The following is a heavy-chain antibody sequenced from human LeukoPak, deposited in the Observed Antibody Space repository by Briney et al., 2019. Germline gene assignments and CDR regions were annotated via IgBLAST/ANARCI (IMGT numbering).Heavy chain of an antibody. D-gene: IGHD5-12*01. CDR1: GYTFTSYD. V-gene: IGHV1-8*01. J-gene: IGHJ5*02. Sequence: GASVKVSCKASGYTFTSYDINWVRQATGQGLEWMGWMNPNSGNTGYAQKFQGRVTMTRDTSTSTVYMELSSLRSEDTAVYYCARDLSGYDFSWFDPWGQGTLVTVSS. CDR2: MNPNSGNT. CDR3: ARDLSGYDFSWFDP.